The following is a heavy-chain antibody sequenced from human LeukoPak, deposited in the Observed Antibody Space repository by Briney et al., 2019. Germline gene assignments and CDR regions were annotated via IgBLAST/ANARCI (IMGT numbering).Heavy chain of an antibody. J-gene: IGHJ6*02. V-gene: IGHV5-51*01. CDR1: GCAFSNYW. CDR2: IYPSDSDT. CDR3: ARRRSGMDV. Sequence: GGALEISCKGSGCAFSNYWIGWGRQVPGKGVEWIAIIYPSDSDTRYNPSFQGQVTISADKSISTAYLQWSSLRASDSAMYYCARRRSGMDVWGQGTTVTVSS.